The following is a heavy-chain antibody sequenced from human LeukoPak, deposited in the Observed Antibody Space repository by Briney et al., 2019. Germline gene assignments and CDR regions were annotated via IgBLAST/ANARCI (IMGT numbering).Heavy chain of an antibody. CDR1: GFTFDDYT. J-gene: IGHJ4*02. CDR2: ISWDGGST. V-gene: IGHV3-43*01. CDR3: AKTLYQLLRYPLDY. Sequence: GGSLRLSCAASGFTFDDYTMHWVRQAPGKGLEWVSLISWDGGSTYYADSVKGRFTISRDNSKNSLYLQMNSLRTEDTALYYCAKTLYQLLRYPLDYWGQGTLVTVSS. D-gene: IGHD2-2*01.